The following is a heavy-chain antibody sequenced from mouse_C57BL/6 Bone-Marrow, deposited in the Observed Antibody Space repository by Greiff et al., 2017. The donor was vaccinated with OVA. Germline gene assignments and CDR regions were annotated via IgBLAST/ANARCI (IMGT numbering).Heavy chain of an antibody. CDR3: ARHRGNYYGSSYGYFDV. D-gene: IGHD1-1*01. V-gene: IGHV5-6*01. CDR1: GFTFSSYG. J-gene: IGHJ1*03. CDR2: ISSGGSYT. Sequence: EVMLVESGGDLVKPGGSLKLSCAASGFTFSSYGMSWVRQTPDKRLEWVATISSGGSYTYYPDSVKGRFTITRDNAKNTLYLQMSSLKSEDTAMYYCARHRGNYYGSSYGYFDVWGTGTTVTVSS.